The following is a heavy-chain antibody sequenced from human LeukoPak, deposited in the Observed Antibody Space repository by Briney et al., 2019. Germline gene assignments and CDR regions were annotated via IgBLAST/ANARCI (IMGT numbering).Heavy chain of an antibody. CDR1: GGSISDGGYY. Sequence: SETLSLTCTVSGGSISDGGYYWSWIRQPPGKGLEWIGYVCDSGSTYYNPSLKSRVTISVDTSKNQFSLQLSSVTAADTAVYYCARGASGGSGRDFDYWGQGTLVTVSS. J-gene: IGHJ4*02. D-gene: IGHD3-10*01. CDR2: VCDSGST. V-gene: IGHV4-31*03. CDR3: ARGASGGSGRDFDY.